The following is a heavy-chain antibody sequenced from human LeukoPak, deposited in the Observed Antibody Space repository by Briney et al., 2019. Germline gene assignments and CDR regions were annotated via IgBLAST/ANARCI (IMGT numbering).Heavy chain of an antibody. J-gene: IGHJ4*02. Sequence: PSETLSLTCAVSGGSISSSNWWSWVRQPPGKGLEWIGEIYHSGSTNYNPSLKSRVTISVDTSKNQFSLKLSSVTAADTAVYYCARDLAVLGYFHFDYWGQGTLVTVSS. CDR1: GGSISSSNW. CDR3: ARDLAVLGYFHFDY. V-gene: IGHV4-4*02. CDR2: IYHSGST. D-gene: IGHD3-22*01.